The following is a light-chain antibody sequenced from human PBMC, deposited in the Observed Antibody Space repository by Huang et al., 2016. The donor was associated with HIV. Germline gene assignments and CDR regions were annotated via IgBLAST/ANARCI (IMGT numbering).Light chain of an antibody. CDR3: LQLNSYPGT. CDR1: QDISSN. V-gene: IGKV1-9*01. J-gene: IGKJ3*01. Sequence: IQLTQSPSSLSASVGDRVTIACRASQDISSNLAWYQQKPGKAPNLLIYAASTLESGVPSRFSGVGSGTDFTLTINNLQPEDFATYYCLQLNSYPGTFGPGTNVDV. CDR2: AAS.